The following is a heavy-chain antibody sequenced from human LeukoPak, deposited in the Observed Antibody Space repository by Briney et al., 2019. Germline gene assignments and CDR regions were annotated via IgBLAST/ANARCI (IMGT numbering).Heavy chain of an antibody. D-gene: IGHD6-19*01. CDR1: GYSISSGYY. CDR3: ARQSGGSGHDY. J-gene: IGHJ4*02. V-gene: IGHV4-38-2*01. CDR2: IYHSGST. Sequence: SETLSLTCAVSGYSISSGYYGGWIRRPPGRGLEWIGSIYHSGSTYYNPSLKSRVTISVDTSKNQFSLKLSSVTAADTAVYYCARQSGGSGHDYWGQGTLVTASS.